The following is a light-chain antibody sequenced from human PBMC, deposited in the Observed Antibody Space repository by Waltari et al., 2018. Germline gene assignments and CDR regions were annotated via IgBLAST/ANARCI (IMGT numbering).Light chain of an antibody. J-gene: IGKJ2*01. CDR3: QQLYNWPRGA. CDR1: QTVRTY. CDR2: DSI. V-gene: IGKV3-11*01. Sequence: EIVLTQSPVTLSLSPGEMATLSCRASQTVRTYLAWYKPKPGQAPRLLIYDSINRATGIPARFSGSGSGTDFTLTISSLEPEDFAVYYCQQLYNWPRGAFGQGTKLEI.